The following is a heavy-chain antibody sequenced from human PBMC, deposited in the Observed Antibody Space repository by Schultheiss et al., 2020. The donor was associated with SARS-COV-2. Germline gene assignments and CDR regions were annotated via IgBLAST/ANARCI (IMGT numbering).Heavy chain of an antibody. CDR3: ARDYSNIDYDYDYGMDV. V-gene: IGHV4-31*03. D-gene: IGHD4-11*01. J-gene: IGHJ6*02. Sequence: SETLSLTCTVSGGSISSGTYYWTWIRQHPGKGLEWIGHIYYSGNTNYNPSLKSRVSISVDTSKNQFSLRLTSLTAADTALYYCARDYSNIDYDYDYGMDVWGQGTTVTVSS. CDR2: IYYSGNT. CDR1: GGSISSGTYY.